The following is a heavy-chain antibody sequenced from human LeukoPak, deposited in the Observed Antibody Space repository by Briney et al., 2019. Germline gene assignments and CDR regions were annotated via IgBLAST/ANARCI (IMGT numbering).Heavy chain of an antibody. CDR2: ISGSGSGSST. CDR1: GFTFSSSA. CDR3: ARDNDSRDPPHFDY. V-gene: IGHV3-23*01. D-gene: IGHD3-16*01. Sequence: GGSLRLSCAASGFTFSSSAMSWVRQAPGKGLEWVSTISGSGSGSSTYYADSVKGRFTISRDNAKNSLYLQMNSLRAEDTAVYYCARDNDSRDPPHFDYWGQGTLVTVSS. J-gene: IGHJ4*02.